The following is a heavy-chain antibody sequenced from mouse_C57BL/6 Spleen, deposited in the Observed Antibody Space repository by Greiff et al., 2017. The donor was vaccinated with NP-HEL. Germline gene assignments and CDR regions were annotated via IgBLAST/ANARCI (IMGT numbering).Heavy chain of an antibody. V-gene: IGHV1-69*01. CDR2: IDPSDSYT. Sequence: QVQIQQPGAELVMPGASVKLSCKASGYTFTSYWMHWVKQRPGQGLEWIGEIDPSDSYTNYNQKFKGNSTLTVDKSSSTAYMQLSSLTSEDSAVYYCARRDGDYWGQGTSVTVSS. CDR1: GYTFTSYW. D-gene: IGHD2-3*01. CDR3: ARRDGDY. J-gene: IGHJ4*01.